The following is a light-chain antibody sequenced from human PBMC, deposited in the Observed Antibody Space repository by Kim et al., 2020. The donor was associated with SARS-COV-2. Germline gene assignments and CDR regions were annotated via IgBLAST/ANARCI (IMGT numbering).Light chain of an antibody. J-gene: IGLJ2*01. CDR1: NIGSKS. Sequence: APGKPASIICGGSNIGSKSVHWYQQKPGPAPVLVIYNDSDRASGIPARFSGSNSGNTATLTISRVEGGDEADYYCQVWHSNTDRIFGGGTQLTVL. V-gene: IGLV3-21*04. CDR3: QVWHSNTDRI. CDR2: NDS.